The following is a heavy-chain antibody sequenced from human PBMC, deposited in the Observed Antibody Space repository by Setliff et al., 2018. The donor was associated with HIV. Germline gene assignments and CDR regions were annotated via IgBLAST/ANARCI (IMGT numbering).Heavy chain of an antibody. Sequence: ASVKVSCKASGYTFTGYYLHWVRQAPGQGLEWMGWIGADNGNTNYAQKFQGRVTMTTDTSTSTVYMELRSLISDDTAVYWCASGKGVGGVIITGGLDVWGKGTTVTVSS. CDR2: IGADNGNT. J-gene: IGHJ6*04. CDR3: ASGKGVGGVIITGGLDV. D-gene: IGHD3-10*01. CDR1: GYTFTGYY. V-gene: IGHV1-18*04.